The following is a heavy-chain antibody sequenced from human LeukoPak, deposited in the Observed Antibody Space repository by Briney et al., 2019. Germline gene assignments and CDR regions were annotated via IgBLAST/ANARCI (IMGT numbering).Heavy chain of an antibody. D-gene: IGHD3-22*01. CDR3: AKDRITMIVVVITTNRGFDY. CDR2: ISGSGGST. J-gene: IGHJ4*02. V-gene: IGHV3-23*01. Sequence: GGSLRLSCAASGFTLSSYAMSWVRQAPGKGLEWVSAISGSGGSTYYADSVKGRFTISRDNSKNTLYLQMNSLRAEDTAVYYCAKDRITMIVVVITTNRGFDYWGQGTLVTVSS. CDR1: GFTLSSYA.